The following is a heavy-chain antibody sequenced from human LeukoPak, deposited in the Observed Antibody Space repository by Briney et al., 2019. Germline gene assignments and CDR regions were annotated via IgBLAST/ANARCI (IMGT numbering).Heavy chain of an antibody. J-gene: IGHJ4*02. Sequence: GGSLRLSCAASGFTFSSYAMSWVRQAPGKGLEWVSGINWNGGSTGYADSVKGRFTISRDNAKNSLYLQMNSLRAEDTAVYYCARSLYYDILTGPFDYWGQGTLVTVSS. CDR3: ARSLYYDILTGPFDY. V-gene: IGHV3-20*04. CDR1: GFTFSSYA. D-gene: IGHD3-9*01. CDR2: INWNGGST.